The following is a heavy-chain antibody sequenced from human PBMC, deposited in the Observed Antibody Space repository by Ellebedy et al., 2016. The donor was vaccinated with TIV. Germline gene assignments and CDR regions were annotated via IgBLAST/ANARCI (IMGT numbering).Heavy chain of an antibody. J-gene: IGHJ4*02. CDR2: ISGSGGST. CDR1: GFTFSSYA. V-gene: IGHV3-23*01. D-gene: IGHD2-2*02. CDR3: TTMFLGYCSSTSCYNWTDY. Sequence: GESLKISXAASGFTFSSYAMSWVRQAPGKGLEWVSAISGSGGSTYYADSVKGRFTISRDNSKNTLYLQMNSLRAEDTAVYYCTTMFLGYCSSTSCYNWTDYWGQGTLVTVSS.